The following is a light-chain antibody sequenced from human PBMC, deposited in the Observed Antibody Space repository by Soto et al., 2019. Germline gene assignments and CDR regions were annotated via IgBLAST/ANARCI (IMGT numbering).Light chain of an antibody. Sequence: DSVMTQSPDSLAVSLGERATINCKSSQSVLSSSNNMNYLSWYQQKPGQPPKLLFYWASTRESGVPDRFSGSGSGTDFTLTISSLQAEDVALYYCQQYYSTPLTFGGGTKVDIK. J-gene: IGKJ4*01. CDR1: QSVLSSSNNMNY. CDR3: QQYYSTPLT. CDR2: WAS. V-gene: IGKV4-1*01.